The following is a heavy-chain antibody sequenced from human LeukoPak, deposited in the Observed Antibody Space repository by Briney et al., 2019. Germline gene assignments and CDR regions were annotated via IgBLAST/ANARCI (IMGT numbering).Heavy chain of an antibody. CDR2: MNPNSGNT. CDR1: GYTFTSYD. D-gene: IGHD3-9*01. CDR3: AREVPPGPLDHFDY. J-gene: IGHJ4*02. V-gene: IGHV1-8*03. Sequence: ASVKVSCKASGYTFTSYDIHWVRQATGQGLEWMGWMNPNSGNTGYAQKFQGRVTITKDTSISTAYMELSSLRSEDTAVYYCAREVPPGPLDHFDYWGQGTLVTVSS.